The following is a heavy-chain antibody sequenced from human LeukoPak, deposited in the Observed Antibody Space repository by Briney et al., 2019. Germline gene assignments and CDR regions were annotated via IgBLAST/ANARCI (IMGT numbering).Heavy chain of an antibody. D-gene: IGHD5-12*01. CDR1: GFTFSSYE. V-gene: IGHV3-48*03. J-gene: IGHJ3*02. CDR3: ARSGRGYDDAFDI. Sequence: GGSLRLSCAASGFTFSSYEMNWVRQAPGKGLEWVSYISSSGSTIYYADSLKGRFTISRDNAKNSLYLQMNSLRAEDTAVYYCARSGRGYDDAFDIWGQGTMVTVSS. CDR2: ISSSGSTI.